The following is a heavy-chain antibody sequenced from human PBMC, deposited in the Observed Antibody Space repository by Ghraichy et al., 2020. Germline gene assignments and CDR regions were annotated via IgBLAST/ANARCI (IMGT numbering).Heavy chain of an antibody. D-gene: IGHD1-26*01. CDR2: ISAYNGHT. CDR3: ARAMGMLGPTPFGMDV. Sequence: ASVKVSCKASGYTFSDSFIMWVRQAPGQGLECMGWISAYNGHTNYALKFRGRVTMTTDTSTRTAYMELRSLRSDDTATYYCARAMGMLGPTPFGMDVWGQGTTITVT. J-gene: IGHJ6*02. V-gene: IGHV1-18*01. CDR1: GYTFSDSF.